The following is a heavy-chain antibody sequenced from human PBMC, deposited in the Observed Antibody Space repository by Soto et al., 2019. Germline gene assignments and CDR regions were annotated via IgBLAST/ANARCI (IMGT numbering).Heavy chain of an antibody. Sequence: QVQLVESGGGVVQPGRSLRLSCAASGFTFSSYGMHWVRQAPGKGLEWVAVISYDGSNKYYADSVKGRFTISRDNSKNTLYLQMNSLRAEDTAVYYCAKVGEYCISTSCLDYWGQGTLDTVSS. CDR1: GFTFSSYG. V-gene: IGHV3-30*18. J-gene: IGHJ4*02. CDR3: AKVGEYCISTSCLDY. CDR2: ISYDGSNK. D-gene: IGHD2-2*01.